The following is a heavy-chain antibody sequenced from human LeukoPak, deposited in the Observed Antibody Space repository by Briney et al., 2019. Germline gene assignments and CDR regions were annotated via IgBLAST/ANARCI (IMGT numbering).Heavy chain of an antibody. D-gene: IGHD3-22*01. Sequence: SETLSLTRSVSGGSITGYYWTWIRQPAGKGLEWIGRIYSSGDTNYNASLKSRVTMSVDTSKNQFSLKLSSVTAADTAVYYCAREGDTRPIPQNAFDIWGQGTMVTVSS. CDR3: AREGDTRPIPQNAFDI. V-gene: IGHV4-4*07. J-gene: IGHJ3*02. CDR2: IYSSGDT. CDR1: GGSITGYY.